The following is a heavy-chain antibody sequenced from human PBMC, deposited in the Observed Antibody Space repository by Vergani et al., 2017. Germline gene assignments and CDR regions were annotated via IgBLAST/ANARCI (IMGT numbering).Heavy chain of an antibody. J-gene: IGHJ4*02. CDR2: INHSGST. CDR1: GGSFSGYY. V-gene: IGHV4-34*01. CDR3: ARSQGLGVLVFDY. D-gene: IGHD2-8*02. Sequence: QVQLQQWGAGLLKPSETLSLTCAVYGGSFSGYYWSWIRQPPGKGLERIGEINHSGSTNYNPSLKSRVTISVDTSKNQFSLKLSSVTAADTAVYYCARSQGLGVLVFDYWGQGTLVTVSS.